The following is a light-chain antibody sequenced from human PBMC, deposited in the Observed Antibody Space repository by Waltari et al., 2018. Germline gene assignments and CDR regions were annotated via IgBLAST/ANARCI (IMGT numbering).Light chain of an antibody. V-gene: IGLV1-44*01. CDR3: AAWDDSLSGYV. CDR1: SANIGSNP. Sequence: SVLTQPPSASGTPGQRVTISCSGSSANIGSNPVNWYQQLPGTAPKLLINNNSQRPSGVPDRFSGSKSGTSASLAISGLLSDDEAEYYCAAWDDSLSGYVFGTGTNVSVL. J-gene: IGLJ1*01. CDR2: NNS.